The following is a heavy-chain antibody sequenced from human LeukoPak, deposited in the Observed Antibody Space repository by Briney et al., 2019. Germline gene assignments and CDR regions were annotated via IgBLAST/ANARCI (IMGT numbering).Heavy chain of an antibody. CDR1: GFTFSSYW. CDR2: IKQDESEK. CDR3: ARDDRPSANSRDWLNP. V-gene: IGHV3-7*01. J-gene: IGHJ5*02. Sequence: PGGSLRLSCATSGFTFSSYWMSWVRQAPGKGLEWVANIKQDESEKYYVDSVKGRFTISRDNAKSSLYLQMNSLRAEDTAVYYCARDDRPSANSRDWLNPWGQGTLVTVS. D-gene: IGHD4/OR15-4a*01.